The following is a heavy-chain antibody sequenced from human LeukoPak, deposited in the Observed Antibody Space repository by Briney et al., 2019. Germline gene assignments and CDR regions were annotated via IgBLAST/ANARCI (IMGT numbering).Heavy chain of an antibody. V-gene: IGHV4-34*01. CDR1: GGSFSGYY. D-gene: IGHD1-26*01. CDR3: ARLGASGGNIFFDF. J-gene: IGHJ4*02. CDR2: INHSGST. Sequence: SENLSLTCAVYGGSFSGYYWSWIRQPPGKGLEWIGEINHSGSTNYNPSLKSRVTISVDTSKNQFSLKLSSVTAADTAVSYYARLGASGGNIFFDFWGQGTLVTVSS.